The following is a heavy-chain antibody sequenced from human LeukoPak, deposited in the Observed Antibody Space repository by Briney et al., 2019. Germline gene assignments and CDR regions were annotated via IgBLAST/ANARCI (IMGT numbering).Heavy chain of an antibody. Sequence: TSETLSLTCAVYGGSFSGYYWSWIRQPPGKGLEWIGEINHSGSTNYNPSLKSRVTISVDTSKNQFSLKLSSVTAADTAVYYCARARTWGIVATISFTYFDCWGQGTLVTVSS. CDR2: INHSGST. CDR1: GGSFSGYY. CDR3: ARARTWGIVATISFTYFDC. D-gene: IGHD5-12*01. J-gene: IGHJ4*02. V-gene: IGHV4-34*01.